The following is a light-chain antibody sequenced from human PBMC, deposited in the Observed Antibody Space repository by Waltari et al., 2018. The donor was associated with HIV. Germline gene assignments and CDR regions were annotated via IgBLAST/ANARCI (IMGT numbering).Light chain of an antibody. Sequence: EIVLTQSPGTLSLSPGERANISCRASQSVTSSFLSWYQQKPGQAPRLLIYGASSRATGIPDRFSGGGSGTDFTLTISRLEPEDFAVYYCQQYGSSPLTFGGGTKVDIK. CDR2: GAS. CDR3: QQYGSSPLT. CDR1: QSVTSSF. J-gene: IGKJ4*01. V-gene: IGKV3-20*01.